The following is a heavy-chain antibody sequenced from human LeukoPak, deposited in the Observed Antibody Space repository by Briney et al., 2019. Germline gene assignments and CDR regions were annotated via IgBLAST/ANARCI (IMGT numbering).Heavy chain of an antibody. D-gene: IGHD3-22*01. CDR1: GYTFTIYA. CDR2: INAGNGNT. CDR3: ARDRKEPDYYDSSGYFYYFDY. V-gene: IGHV1-3*01. Sequence: ASVTVSCTASGYTFTIYAMHWVRQAPGQRLEWMGWINAGNGNTKYSQKFQGRVTITRDTSVSTAYMELSSLRSEDTAVYYCARDRKEPDYYDSSGYFYYFDYWGQGTLVTVSS. J-gene: IGHJ4*02.